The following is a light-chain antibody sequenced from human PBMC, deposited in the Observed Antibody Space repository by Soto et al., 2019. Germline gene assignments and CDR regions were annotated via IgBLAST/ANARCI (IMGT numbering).Light chain of an antibody. Sequence: EVVLTQSPATLSVSPGERATLSCRASQNVDTNLAWYQQKPGQAPRLLIHSASTRATGIPARFSGSGSGTEFTLTISSLQSEDFAVYYCQQYKDWPPRTFGGGTKVEIK. J-gene: IGKJ4*01. CDR2: SAS. CDR3: QQYKDWPPRT. CDR1: QNVDTN. V-gene: IGKV3-15*01.